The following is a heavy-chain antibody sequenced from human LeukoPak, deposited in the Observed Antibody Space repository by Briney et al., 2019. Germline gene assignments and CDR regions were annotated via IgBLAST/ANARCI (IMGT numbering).Heavy chain of an antibody. CDR3: AKDQGDYYDSSGYYPYYFDY. CDR1: GFTFNNYA. J-gene: IGHJ4*02. CDR2: ISIRGVNP. Sequence: GGSLRLSCVVSGFTFNNYAMSWVRQAPGKGLEWVSSISIRGVNPTYAGSVKGRFTTSRDNSKNTLYLQMNSLRAEDTAVYYCAKDQGDYYDSSGYYPYYFDYWGQGTLVTVSS. V-gene: IGHV3-23*01. D-gene: IGHD3-22*01.